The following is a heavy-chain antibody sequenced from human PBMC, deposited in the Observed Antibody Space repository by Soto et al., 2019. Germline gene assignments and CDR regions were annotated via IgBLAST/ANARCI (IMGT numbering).Heavy chain of an antibody. CDR2: IYYSGST. CDR1: GGSISSSSYY. CDR3: ARHGMDYYDSSGYYYSPYYFRL. V-gene: IGHV4-39*01. J-gene: IGHJ4*02. Sequence: SETLSLTCTVSGGSISSSSYYWGWIRQPPGKGLEWIGSIYYSGSTYYNPSLKSRVTISVDTSKNQFSLKLSSVTAADTAVYYCARHGMDYYDSSGYYYSPYYFRLLGPGNPGHRLL. D-gene: IGHD3-22*01.